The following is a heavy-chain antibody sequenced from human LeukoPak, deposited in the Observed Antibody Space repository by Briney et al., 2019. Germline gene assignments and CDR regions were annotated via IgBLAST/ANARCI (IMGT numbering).Heavy chain of an antibody. J-gene: IGHJ3*02. Sequence: GGSLRLSCAASGFTFSSYAMSWVRQAPGKGLEWVSAISGSGGSTYYADSVKGRFTISRDNSKNTLYLQMNSLRAEDTAVYYCAKGNEKGATDPRHAFDIWGQGTMVTVSS. CDR3: AKGNEKGATDPRHAFDI. D-gene: IGHD1-26*01. V-gene: IGHV3-23*01. CDR1: GFTFSSYA. CDR2: ISGSGGST.